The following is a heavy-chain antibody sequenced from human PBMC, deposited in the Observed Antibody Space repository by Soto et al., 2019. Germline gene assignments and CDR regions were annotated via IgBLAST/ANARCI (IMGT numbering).Heavy chain of an antibody. CDR2: ISGSGGST. J-gene: IGHJ4*02. D-gene: IGHD6-19*01. Sequence: EVQLLESGGGLVQPGGSLRLSCAASGFTFSSYAMSWVRQAPGKGLEWVSAISGSGGSTYYADSVKGRFTISRDNSKNALDLHMNSLRAGDRAGYYCARGRVGSAVADDVGYWGQGTLVTVSS. CDR1: GFTFSSYA. V-gene: IGHV3-23*01. CDR3: ARGRVGSAVADDVGY.